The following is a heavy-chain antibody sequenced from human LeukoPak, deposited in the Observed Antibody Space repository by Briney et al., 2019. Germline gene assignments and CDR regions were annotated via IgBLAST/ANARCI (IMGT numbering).Heavy chain of an antibody. CDR2: INWNGGST. J-gene: IGHJ6*03. V-gene: IGHV3-20*04. CDR3: ARVGYGDYYYYYMDV. Sequence: GGSLRLSCTVSGFTVSSNSMSWVRQAPGKGLEWVSGINWNGGSTGYADSVKGRFTISRDNAKNSLYLQMNSLRAEDTALYYCARVGYGDYYYYYMDVWGKGTTVTVSS. CDR1: GFTVSSNS. D-gene: IGHD4-17*01.